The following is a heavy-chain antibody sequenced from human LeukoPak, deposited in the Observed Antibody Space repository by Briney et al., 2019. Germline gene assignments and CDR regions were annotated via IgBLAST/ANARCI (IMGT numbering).Heavy chain of an antibody. CDR1: GGIFSSYA. CDR3: ARDRVAAAGTVFDY. J-gene: IGHJ4*02. D-gene: IGHD6-13*01. V-gene: IGHV1-69*05. CDR2: IIPIFGTA. Sequence: VTVSFKSSGGIFSSYAISWVRQPPAQGLEWMGRIIPIFGTASYAQKFQGRVTITTDESTRTGYRELSSLRSEDTAVYYCARDRVAAAGTVFDYWGQGTLVTVSS.